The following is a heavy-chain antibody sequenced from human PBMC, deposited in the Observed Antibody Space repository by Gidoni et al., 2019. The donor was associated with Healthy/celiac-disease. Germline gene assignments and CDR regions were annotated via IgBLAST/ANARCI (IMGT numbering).Heavy chain of an antibody. CDR1: GFTFSSYA. J-gene: IGHJ6*02. V-gene: IGHV3-23*01. CDR2: NSGSGGST. CDR3: AKGVLWFGELLPQTYYYYGMDV. Sequence: EVQLLESGGGLVQPGGSLRLSCAASGFTFSSYAMSWVRQAPGKGLEGFSANSGSGGSTYYADSVKGRFTISRDNSKNTLYLQMNSLRAEDTAVYYCAKGVLWFGELLPQTYYYYGMDVWGQGTTVTVSS. D-gene: IGHD3-10*01.